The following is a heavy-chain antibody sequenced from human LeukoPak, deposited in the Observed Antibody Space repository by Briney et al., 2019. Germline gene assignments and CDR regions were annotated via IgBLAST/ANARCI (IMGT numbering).Heavy chain of an antibody. CDR2: IKHSGST. Sequence: SETLSLTCAVYGGSFSGYYWSWIRQPPGKGLEWIGEIKHSGSTNYNPSLKSRVTISVDTSKNQFSLKLSSVTAADTAVYYCARGGPWRPITMVRGVTNWFDPWGQGTLVTVSS. J-gene: IGHJ5*02. CDR3: ARGGPWRPITMVRGVTNWFDP. D-gene: IGHD3-10*01. V-gene: IGHV4-34*01. CDR1: GGSFSGYY.